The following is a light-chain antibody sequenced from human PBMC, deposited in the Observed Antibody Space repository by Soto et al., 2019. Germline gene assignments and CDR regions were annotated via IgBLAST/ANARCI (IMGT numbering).Light chain of an antibody. J-gene: IGKJ2*01. Sequence: EIVLTQSPATLSLSAGDRATLSCRASQNVGTYLAWYQQRPGQAPRLLIYGASNRATGIPARFSGSGSRTDFTLTITSLEPEDFAVYFCQHCHTWPPDATFGPGTRLEIK. CDR3: QHCHTWPPDAT. CDR2: GAS. CDR1: QNVGTY. V-gene: IGKV3-11*01.